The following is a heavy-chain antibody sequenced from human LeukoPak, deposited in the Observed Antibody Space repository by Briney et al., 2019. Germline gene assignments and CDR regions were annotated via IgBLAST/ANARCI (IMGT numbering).Heavy chain of an antibody. Sequence: GGSLRLSCAASGFTFSSYAMSWVRQAPGKGLEWVSAISGSGGSTYYADSVKGRFTISRDNSKNTLYLQMNSLRAEDTAVYYRAKAITMIVVVTPPGDYWGQGTLVTVSS. V-gene: IGHV3-23*01. D-gene: IGHD3-22*01. CDR3: AKAITMIVVVTPPGDY. CDR2: ISGSGGST. CDR1: GFTFSSYA. J-gene: IGHJ4*02.